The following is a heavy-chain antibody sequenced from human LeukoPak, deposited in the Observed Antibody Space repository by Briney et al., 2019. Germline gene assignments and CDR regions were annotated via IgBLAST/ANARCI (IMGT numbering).Heavy chain of an antibody. D-gene: IGHD2-2*01. Sequence: GGSLRPSCAASGFTFSSYWMSWVRQAPGKGLEWVANIKQDGSEKYYVDSVKGRFTIPRDNAKNSLYLQMNSLRAEDTAVYYCARDRFRGVVVPAAIGNWGQGTLVTVSS. J-gene: IGHJ4*02. CDR2: IKQDGSEK. V-gene: IGHV3-7*01. CDR1: GFTFSSYW. CDR3: ARDRFRGVVVPAAIGN.